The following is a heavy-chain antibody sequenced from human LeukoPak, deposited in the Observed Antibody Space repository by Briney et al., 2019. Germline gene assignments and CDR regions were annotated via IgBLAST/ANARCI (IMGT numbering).Heavy chain of an antibody. J-gene: IGHJ4*02. CDR3: ARERTPKHYYGSGSYDRYFDY. D-gene: IGHD3-10*01. V-gene: IGHV3-11*04. CDR1: GFTLSDYY. CDR2: IRSSGSTK. Sequence: PGGSLRLSCVASGFTLSDYYMAWIRQPPGKGLEWISFIRSSGSTKYYADSVKDRFTISRDTTQNSLYLQMNSLRAEDTAVYYCARERTPKHYYGSGSYDRYFDYWGQGTLVTVSS.